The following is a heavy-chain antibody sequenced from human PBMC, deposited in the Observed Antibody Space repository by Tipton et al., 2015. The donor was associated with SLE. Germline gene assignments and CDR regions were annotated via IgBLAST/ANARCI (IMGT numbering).Heavy chain of an antibody. CDR1: GGSFGSGGYY. CDR3: ARDTAAGYYGLDV. D-gene: IGHD6-13*01. Sequence: GLVKPSETLSLTCTVSGGSFGSGGYYWTWVRQSAGKGLEFIGRIYTSGSTNYNPSLESRVTISVDTSKNQFYLRLTSVTAADTAVYFCARDTAAGYYGLDVWGQGTTVTVSS. V-gene: IGHV4-61*02. J-gene: IGHJ6*02. CDR2: IYTSGST.